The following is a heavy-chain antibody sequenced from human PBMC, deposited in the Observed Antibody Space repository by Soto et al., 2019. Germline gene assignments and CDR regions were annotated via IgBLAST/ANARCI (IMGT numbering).Heavy chain of an antibody. D-gene: IGHD3-16*02. J-gene: IGHJ4*02. V-gene: IGHV4-34*01. Sequence: SETLSLTCAVYGGSFSGYYWSWIRQPPGKGLEWIGEINHSGSTNYNPSLKSRVTISVDTSKNQFSLKLSSVTAADTAVYYCARSPWGELSLMDYWGQGTLVTVSS. CDR3: ARSPWGELSLMDY. CDR1: GGSFSGYY. CDR2: INHSGST.